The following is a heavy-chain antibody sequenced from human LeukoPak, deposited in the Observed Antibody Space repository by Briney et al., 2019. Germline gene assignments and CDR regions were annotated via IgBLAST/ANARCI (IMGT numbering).Heavy chain of an antibody. CDR2: ISSSSTYI. D-gene: IGHD6-13*01. Sequence: GGSLRLSCAASGFTFSSYAMNWVRQAPGKGLEWVSSISSSSTYIYYADSVKGRFTISRDNAKNSLYLQMNSLRADDTAVYYCARVAEAAAFDYWGQGTLVTVSS. CDR3: ARVAEAAAFDY. J-gene: IGHJ4*02. V-gene: IGHV3-21*01. CDR1: GFTFSSYA.